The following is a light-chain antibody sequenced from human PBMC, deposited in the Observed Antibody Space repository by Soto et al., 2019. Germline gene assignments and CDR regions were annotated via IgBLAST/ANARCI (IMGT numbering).Light chain of an antibody. CDR3: QQYNSFSWT. CDR2: AAS. Sequence: TQSPSSLSTSVRDRVTITCRASQGISSYLAWYQQKPGKAPKLLIYAASTLHSGVPSRFSGSGSGTDFTLTISSLQPDDFATYYCQQYNSFSWTFGQGTKGDIK. CDR1: QGISSY. J-gene: IGKJ1*01. V-gene: IGKV1-9*01.